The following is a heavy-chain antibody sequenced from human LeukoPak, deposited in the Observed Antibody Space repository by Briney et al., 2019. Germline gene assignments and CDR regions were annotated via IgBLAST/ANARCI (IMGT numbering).Heavy chain of an antibody. J-gene: IGHJ1*01. V-gene: IGHV3-23*01. CDR2: ISGSGGST. CDR1: GFTFSSYA. CDR3: AKELTRPLAYFQH. Sequence: PGGSLRLSCAASGFTFSSYAMSRVRQAPGKELEWVSAISGSGGSTYYADSVKGRFTISRDNSKNTLYLQMNSLRAEDTAVYYRAKELTRPLAYFQHWGQGTLVTVSS. D-gene: IGHD4/OR15-4a*01.